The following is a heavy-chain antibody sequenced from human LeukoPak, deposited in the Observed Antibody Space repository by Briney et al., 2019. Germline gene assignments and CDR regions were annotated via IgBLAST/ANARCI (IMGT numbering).Heavy chain of an antibody. CDR3: ARAPTGYNYGYGSEPCFDY. J-gene: IGHJ4*02. D-gene: IGHD5-18*01. V-gene: IGHV3-33*01. CDR2: IWYDGSNE. Sequence: GGSLRLSCAASGFAFSSDGMNWVRQVPGKGLEWVAVIWYDGSNEYYADSVKGRFTISRDNSKNTVYLQMSSLRAEDTALYYCARAPTGYNYGYGSEPCFDYWGQGSLVTVSS. CDR1: GFAFSSDG.